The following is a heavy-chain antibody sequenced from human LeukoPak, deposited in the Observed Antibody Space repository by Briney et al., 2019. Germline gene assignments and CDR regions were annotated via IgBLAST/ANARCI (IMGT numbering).Heavy chain of an antibody. D-gene: IGHD6-13*01. CDR3: ARRQSGSAAGTRFDY. CDR2: INHSGST. CDR1: GVSFSGYY. Sequence: SETLSLTCAVYGVSFSGYYWSWIRQPPGKGLEWIGEINHSGSTNYNPSLKSRVTISVDTSKNQFSLKLSSVSAADTAVYYCARRQSGSAAGTRFDYWGQGTLVTVSS. V-gene: IGHV4-34*01. J-gene: IGHJ4*02.